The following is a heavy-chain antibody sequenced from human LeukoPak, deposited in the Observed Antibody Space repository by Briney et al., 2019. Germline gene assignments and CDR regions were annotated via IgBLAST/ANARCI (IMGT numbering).Heavy chain of an antibody. D-gene: IGHD1-7*01. CDR1: GFTFSSYD. Sequence: AGGSLRLSCAASGFTFSSYDMHWVRQATGKGLVWVSAIGAAGDTYYPGSVKGRFTISRENAKNSLYLQMNSLRAGDTAVYYCARGGELKGDVYYFDYWGQGTLVTVSS. CDR2: IGAAGDT. V-gene: IGHV3-13*01. J-gene: IGHJ4*02. CDR3: ARGGELKGDVYYFDY.